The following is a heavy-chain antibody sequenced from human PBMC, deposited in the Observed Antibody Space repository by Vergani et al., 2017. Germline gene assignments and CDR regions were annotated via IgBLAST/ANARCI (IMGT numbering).Heavy chain of an antibody. V-gene: IGHV4-34*01. Sequence: QVQLQQWGAGLLKPSETLSLTCAVYGGSFSGYYWSWIRQPPGKGLEWIGEINHSGSTNYNQSLKSRVTLSVDTSKNQFSLKLGAVTAADTAVYYCASKPEWLQSWFDPWGQGTLVTCSS. D-gene: IGHD5-12*01. CDR3: ASKPEWLQSWFDP. CDR2: INHSGST. CDR1: GGSFSGYY. J-gene: IGHJ5*02.